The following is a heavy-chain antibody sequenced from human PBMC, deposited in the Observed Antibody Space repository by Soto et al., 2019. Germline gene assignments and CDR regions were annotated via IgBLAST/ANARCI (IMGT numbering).Heavy chain of an antibody. CDR1: GCSISSSSYY. J-gene: IGHJ6*02. CDR2: IYYSGST. Sequence: PSETLSLTCTVSGCSISSSSYYWGWIRQPPGKGLEWIGSIYYSGSTYYTPSLESRLTISVDTSKNQFSLKLSSVTAADTAVYYCATSSLGYYYGMDVWGQGTTVTVSS. V-gene: IGHV4-39*01. CDR3: ATSSLGYYYGMDV. D-gene: IGHD2-2*01.